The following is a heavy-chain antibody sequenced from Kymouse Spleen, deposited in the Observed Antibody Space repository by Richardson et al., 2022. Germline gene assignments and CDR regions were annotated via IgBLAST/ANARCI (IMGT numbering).Heavy chain of an antibody. V-gene: IGHV4-4*02. D-gene: IGHD6-6*01. J-gene: IGHJ6*02. CDR1: GGSISSSNW. CDR3: ARRTAAREGYYYYYYGMDV. Sequence: QVQLQESGPGLVKPSGTLSLTCAVSGGSISSSNWWSWVRQPPGKGLEWIGEIYHSGSTNYNPSLKSRVTISVDKSKNQFSLKLSSVTAADTAVYYCARRTAAREGYYYYYYGMDVWGQGTTVTVSS. CDR2: IYHSGST.